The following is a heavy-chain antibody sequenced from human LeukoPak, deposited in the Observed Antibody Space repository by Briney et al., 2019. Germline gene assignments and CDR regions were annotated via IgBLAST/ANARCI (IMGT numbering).Heavy chain of an antibody. CDR3: ARHRIAAAVAFYFDS. V-gene: IGHV3-30*04. D-gene: IGHD6-13*01. CDR1: GFTFSSYA. J-gene: IGHJ4*02. Sequence: GGSLRLSCAASGFTFSSYAMNWVRQAPGKGLEWVAVISYDGSDKYYADSVQGRFTISRDNSENTLNLQMNSLRTEDTAVYYCARHRIAAAVAFYFDSWGQGALVAVSS. CDR2: ISYDGSDK.